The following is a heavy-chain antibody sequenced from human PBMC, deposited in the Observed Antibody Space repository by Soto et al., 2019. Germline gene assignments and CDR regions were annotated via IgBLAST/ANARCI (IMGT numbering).Heavy chain of an antibody. V-gene: IGHV1-3*01. J-gene: IGHJ4*02. CDR3: ARPIVVVTAADY. D-gene: IGHD2-21*02. Sequence: QVQLVQSGAEVKKPGASVKVSCKASGYTFTSYAMHWVRQAPGQRLEWMGWINAGNGNTKYSQKFQGRVTITRDTPASTAYMELSSLRSEDTAVYYGARPIVVVTAADYWGQGTLVTVSS. CDR2: INAGNGNT. CDR1: GYTFTSYA.